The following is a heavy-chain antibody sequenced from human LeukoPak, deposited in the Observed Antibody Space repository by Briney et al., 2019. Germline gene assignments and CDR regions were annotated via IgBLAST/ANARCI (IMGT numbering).Heavy chain of an antibody. V-gene: IGHV4-39*07. CDR2: IDYSGSP. CDR3: ARAALHSSGDIVVLVAVTPGQHDY. CDR1: GGSISSNNYY. J-gene: IGHJ4*02. D-gene: IGHD2-15*01. Sequence: PSETLFLTCTVSGGSISSNNYYWGWIRQPPGKGLEWIGCIDYSGSPYYNPSLKSRVTISLDTSKNQFSLKLSSVTAADTAVYYCARAALHSSGDIVVLVAVTPGQHDYWGQGTLVTVSS.